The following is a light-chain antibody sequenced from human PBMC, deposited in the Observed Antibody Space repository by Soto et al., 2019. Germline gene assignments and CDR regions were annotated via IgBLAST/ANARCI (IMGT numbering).Light chain of an antibody. CDR1: SSDVGGYNY. J-gene: IGLJ2*01. Sequence: QSVLTQPPSASGSPGQSVTISCTGTSSDVGGYNYVSWYQQHPGTAPKLMIYEVSKRPSGVPDRFSGSKSGNTASLTVSGLQAEDEADYYCSSYAGNNVVFGGGTKLTVL. CDR3: SSYAGNNVV. V-gene: IGLV2-8*01. CDR2: EVS.